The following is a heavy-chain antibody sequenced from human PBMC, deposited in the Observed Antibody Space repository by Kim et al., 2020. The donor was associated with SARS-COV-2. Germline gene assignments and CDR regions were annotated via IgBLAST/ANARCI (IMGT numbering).Heavy chain of an antibody. J-gene: IGHJ4*02. V-gene: IGHV5-10-1*01. CDR2: IDPSDSFT. D-gene: IGHD3-9*01. CDR3: AKQRRYCGCSFVY. CDR1: GYRFTSYW. Sequence: GESLKISCQGSGYRFTSYWITWVRQMPGKGLEWMGRIDPSDSFTNYSPSFEGHVTISADKSISTAYLQWSSLKASDTAMYFCAKQRRYCGCSFVYWGQGTLVTVSS.